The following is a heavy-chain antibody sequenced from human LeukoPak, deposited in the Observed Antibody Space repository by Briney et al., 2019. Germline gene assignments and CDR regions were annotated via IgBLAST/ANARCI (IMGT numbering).Heavy chain of an antibody. Sequence: GSSVKVSCKASGGTFSSYAIRWVRQAPGQGLEWMGRIIPILGIANYAQKFQGRVTITADKSTSTAYMELSSLRSEDTAVYYCASPSPGYSGYASDARAYYYYGMDVWGQGTTVTVSS. V-gene: IGHV1-69*04. CDR2: IIPILGIA. CDR3: ASPSPGYSGYASDARAYYYYGMDV. D-gene: IGHD5-12*01. CDR1: GGTFSSYA. J-gene: IGHJ6*02.